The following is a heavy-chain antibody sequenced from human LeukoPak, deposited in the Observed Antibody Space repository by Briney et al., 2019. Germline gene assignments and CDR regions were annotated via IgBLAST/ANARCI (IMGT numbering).Heavy chain of an antibody. CDR3: ARARDNWNDAPDY. V-gene: IGHV3-30*03. CDR2: ISYDGSNK. Sequence: GGSLRLSCAASGFTFSSYGMHWVRQAPGKGLEWVAVISYDGSNKYYADSVKGRFTISRDNSKNTLYLQMNSLRAEDTAVYYCARARDNWNDAPDYWGQGTLVTVSS. J-gene: IGHJ4*02. CDR1: GFTFSSYG. D-gene: IGHD1-20*01.